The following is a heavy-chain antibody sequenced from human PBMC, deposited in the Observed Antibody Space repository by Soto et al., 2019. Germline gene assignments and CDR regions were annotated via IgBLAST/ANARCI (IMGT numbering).Heavy chain of an antibody. V-gene: IGHV1-69*01. CDR3: ASRRYDSSGYVHFQH. CDR1: GGTFSSYA. CDR2: IIPIFGTA. Sequence: QVQLVQSGAEVKKPGSSVKVSCKASGGTFSSYAISWVRQAPGQGLEWMGGIIPIFGTANYAQKFQGRVTISADESTSTAYMERSRLRSEDTAVYYCASRRYDSSGYVHFQHWGQGTLVTVSS. J-gene: IGHJ1*01. D-gene: IGHD3-22*01.